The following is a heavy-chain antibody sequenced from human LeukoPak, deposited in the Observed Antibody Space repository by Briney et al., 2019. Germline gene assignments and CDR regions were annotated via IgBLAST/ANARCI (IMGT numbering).Heavy chain of an antibody. Sequence: GGSLRLSCAASGFTFSSYSMNWVRQAPGKGLEWVSYTRSSSSDIYYADSVKGRFTISRDNAKNSLYLQMNSLRAEDTAVYYCARGGTYSSGWYFDYWGQGTLVTVSS. V-gene: IGHV3-21*01. J-gene: IGHJ4*02. CDR3: ARGGTYSSGWYFDY. CDR2: TRSSSSDI. CDR1: GFTFSSYS. D-gene: IGHD6-19*01.